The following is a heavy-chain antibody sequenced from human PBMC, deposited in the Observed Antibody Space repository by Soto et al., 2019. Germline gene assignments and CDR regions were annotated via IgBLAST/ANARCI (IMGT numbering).Heavy chain of an antibody. Sequence: QVQLVQSGAEVKKPGASLKVSCKASGYTFTASGIAWVRQAPGQGLEWMGWVSVYNGHTEYSQKFLGRVAMTTVTSADAAYLALRSLRSDDAAVYYCARWDDYGASDQYHFDNWGQGTLVTVAA. CDR1: GYTFTASG. V-gene: IGHV1-18*01. D-gene: IGHD4-17*01. CDR2: VSVYNGHT. CDR3: ARWDDYGASDQYHFDN. J-gene: IGHJ4*02.